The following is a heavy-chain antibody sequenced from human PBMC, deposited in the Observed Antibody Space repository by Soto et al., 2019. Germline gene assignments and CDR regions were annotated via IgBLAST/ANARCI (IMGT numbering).Heavy chain of an antibody. J-gene: IGHJ4*02. CDR1: GGSISSSSYY. CDR3: ARRYSHYDFWSGSGFDY. CDR2: IYYSGST. Sequence: PSETLSLTCTVSGGSISSSSYYWGWIRQPPGKGLEWIGSIYYSGSTYYNPSLKSRVTISVDTSKNQFSLKLSSVTAADTAVYYCARRYSHYDFWSGSGFDYWGQGTLVTVSS. V-gene: IGHV4-39*01. D-gene: IGHD3-3*01.